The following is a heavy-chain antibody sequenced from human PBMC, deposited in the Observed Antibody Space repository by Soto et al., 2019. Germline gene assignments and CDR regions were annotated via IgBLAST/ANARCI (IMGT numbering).Heavy chain of an antibody. D-gene: IGHD5-12*01. J-gene: IGHJ4*02. CDR1: GGSISSSSYY. V-gene: IGHV4-39*01. CDR2: IYYSGST. Sequence: QLQLQESGPGLVKPSETLSLTCTVSGGSISSSSYYWGWIRQPPGKGLEWIGSIYYSGSTYYNPSLKSRVTISVDTSKNQFSLKLSSVTAADTAVYYCARQGYSGYDPYYFDYWGQGTLVPVSS. CDR3: ARQGYSGYDPYYFDY.